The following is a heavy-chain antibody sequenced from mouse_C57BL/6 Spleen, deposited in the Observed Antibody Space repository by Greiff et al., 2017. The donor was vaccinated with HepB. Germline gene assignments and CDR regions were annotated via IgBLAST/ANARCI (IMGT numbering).Heavy chain of an antibody. V-gene: IGHV1-81*01. CDR1: GYTFTSYG. Sequence: VQRVESGAELARPGASVKLSCKASGYTFTSYGISWVKQRTGQGLEWIGEIYPRSGNTYYNEKFKGKATLTADKSSSTAYMELRSLTSEDSAVYFCAGGGSEGFAYWGQGTLVTVSA. CDR2: IYPRSGNT. D-gene: IGHD1-1*01. CDR3: AGGGSEGFAY. J-gene: IGHJ3*01.